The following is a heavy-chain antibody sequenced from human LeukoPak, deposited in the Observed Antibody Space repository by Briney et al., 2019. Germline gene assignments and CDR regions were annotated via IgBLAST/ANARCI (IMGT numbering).Heavy chain of an antibody. J-gene: IGHJ3*02. CDR2: INHSGST. Sequence: PSETLSLTCAVYGGSFSGYYWSWIRQPPGKGLEWIGEINHSGSTNYNPSLKSRVTISVDTSKNQFSLKLSSVTAADTAVYYCAREVIAHCSSTSCYGYAFDIWGQGTMVTVSS. CDR3: AREVIAHCSSTSCYGYAFDI. V-gene: IGHV4-34*01. CDR1: GGSFSGYY. D-gene: IGHD2-2*01.